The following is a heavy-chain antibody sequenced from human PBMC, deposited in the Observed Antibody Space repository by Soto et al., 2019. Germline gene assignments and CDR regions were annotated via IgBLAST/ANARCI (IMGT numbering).Heavy chain of an antibody. CDR3: AASRYTYNSYFDY. V-gene: IGHV3-23*01. Sequence: PGGSLRLSCTASGFTFSNYAMSWVRQAPGKGLGWVSTISGSGGITNYVDSVKGRFTISRDNFKNTLYLQVNSLRAEDTAVYHCAASRYTYNSYFDYWGQGTLVTVSS. J-gene: IGHJ4*02. CDR2: ISGSGGIT. D-gene: IGHD2-2*01. CDR1: GFTFSNYA.